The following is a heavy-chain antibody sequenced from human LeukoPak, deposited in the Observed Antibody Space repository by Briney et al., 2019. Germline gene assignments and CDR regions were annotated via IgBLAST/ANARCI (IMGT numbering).Heavy chain of an antibody. J-gene: IGHJ4*02. Sequence: SVKVSCKASGGTFSSYAISWVRQAPGQGLEWMGRIIPILGIANYAQKFQGRVTITADKSTSTAYMELSSLRSEDTAVYYCARDSLVNSGTTRGHFDYWGQGTLVTVSS. CDR1: GGTFSSYA. CDR3: ARDSLVNSGTTRGHFDY. V-gene: IGHV1-69*04. D-gene: IGHD1-26*01. CDR2: IIPILGIA.